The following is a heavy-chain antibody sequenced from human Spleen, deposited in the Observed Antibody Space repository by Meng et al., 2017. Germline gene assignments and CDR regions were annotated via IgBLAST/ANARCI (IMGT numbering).Heavy chain of an antibody. CDR2: ISSAGSAI. V-gene: IGHV3-11*01. D-gene: IGHD3-22*01. CDR1: GFTFNDFY. Sequence: GGSLRLSCAASGFTFNDFYMSWIRQAPGKGLEWVSYISSAGSAIYYAASVKGRFTISRDNAKNSLYLQMNTLRAEDTAVYYCARERFYYDSSDRNDVFDIWGQGTMVTVSS. CDR3: ARERFYYDSSDRNDVFDI. J-gene: IGHJ3*02.